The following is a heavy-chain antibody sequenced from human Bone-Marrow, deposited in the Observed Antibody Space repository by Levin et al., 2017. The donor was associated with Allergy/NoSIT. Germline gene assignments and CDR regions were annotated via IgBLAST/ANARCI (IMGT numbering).Heavy chain of an antibody. CDR1: GFTFHSFT. J-gene: IGHJ4*02. V-gene: IGHV3-23*01. D-gene: IGHD3-16*01. CDR3: AKNLGADDDDHVLTRLFDY. CDR2: ISGSGGRT. Sequence: GGSLRLSCAASGFTFHSFTMTWVRQVPGKGLEWLADISGSGGRTYYADSVKGRFTISRDNSRNTLHLQLNSLRGDDTAVYYCAKNLGADDDDHVLTRLFDYWGQGTLVTVAS.